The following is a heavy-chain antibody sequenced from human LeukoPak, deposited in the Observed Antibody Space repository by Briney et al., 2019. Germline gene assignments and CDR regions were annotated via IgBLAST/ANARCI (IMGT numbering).Heavy chain of an antibody. CDR1: GGSISSYY. D-gene: IGHD6-19*01. Sequence: SETLSLTCTVSGGSISSYYWSWIRQPAGKGLEWIGRIYTSGSTNYNPSLKSRVTMSVDTSKNQFSLKLSSVTAADTAVYYCASPDSSGWYNLFDYWGQGTLVTVSS. V-gene: IGHV4-4*07. CDR2: IYTSGST. J-gene: IGHJ4*02. CDR3: ASPDSSGWYNLFDY.